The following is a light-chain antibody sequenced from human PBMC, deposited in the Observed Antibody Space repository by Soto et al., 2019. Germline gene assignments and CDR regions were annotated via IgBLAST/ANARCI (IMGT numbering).Light chain of an antibody. CDR2: AAS. CDR3: QQYNSYPGLPTWT. Sequence: DIQMTQSPSSVSASVGDRVTITCRASQGISSWLAWYQQKPGKAPKLLIYAASSLQSGVQSRFTGSGSGTDFTLTISGMQPDDFATYYCQQYNSYPGLPTWTFGQGTKVDIK. CDR1: QGISSW. J-gene: IGKJ1*01. V-gene: IGKV1D-12*01.